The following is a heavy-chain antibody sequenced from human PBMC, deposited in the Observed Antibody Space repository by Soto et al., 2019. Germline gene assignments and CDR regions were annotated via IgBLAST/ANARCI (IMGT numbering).Heavy chain of an antibody. CDR2: IYYSGST. V-gene: IGHV4-39*01. D-gene: IGHD3-3*01. CDR3: ARGQTYDFWGGYGYMDV. J-gene: IGHJ6*03. Sequence: QLQLQESGPGLVKPSETLSLTCTVSGGSISSSSYYWGWIRQPPGTGLEWIGSIYYSGSTYYNPSLKRRVTLSVDTSKNQFSLKLSSVTAADTSVYYCARGQTYDFWGGYGYMDVWGKETTVTVSS. CDR1: GGSISSSSYY.